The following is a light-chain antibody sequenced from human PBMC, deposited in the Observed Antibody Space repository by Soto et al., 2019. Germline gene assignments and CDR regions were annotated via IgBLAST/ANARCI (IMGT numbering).Light chain of an antibody. CDR2: DAS. J-gene: IGKJ1*01. V-gene: IGKV3-11*01. CDR3: QQRSNWPRWT. Sequence: DILLTQSPSSLSSSLGDRVALSCRASQSVSSYLAWYQQKPGQAPRLLIYDASNRATGIPARFSGSGSGTDFTLTISSLEPEDFAVYYCQQRSNWPRWTFGQGTKVDIK. CDR1: QSVSSY.